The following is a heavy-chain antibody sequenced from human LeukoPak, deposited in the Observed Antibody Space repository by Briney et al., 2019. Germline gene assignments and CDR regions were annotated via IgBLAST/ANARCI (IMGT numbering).Heavy chain of an antibody. CDR1: GFTIRSNY. V-gene: IGHV3-53*01. CDR3: ARGVGQDAFDI. Sequence: PGGSLRLSCAASGFTIRSNYMSWVRQDPGKGLEWVSVIYSGGNTYYADSVKGRFTFSKDNSKNTLYLQMTNLRVEDTAVYYCARGVGQDAFDIWGQGTMVTVSS. J-gene: IGHJ3*02. D-gene: IGHD1-26*01. CDR2: IYSGGNT.